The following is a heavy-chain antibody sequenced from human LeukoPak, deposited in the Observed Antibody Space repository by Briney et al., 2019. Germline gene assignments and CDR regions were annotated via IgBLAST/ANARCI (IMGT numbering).Heavy chain of an antibody. Sequence: PGGSLRLSCAASGFTFSSYWMSWVRQAPGKGLEWVANIKQDGSEKYYVDSVKGRFTISRDNAKNSLYLQMNSLRAEDTAVYYCARIPTYSSSWYGLYYYYMDVWGKGTTVTVSS. CDR3: ARIPTYSSSWYGLYYYYMDV. V-gene: IGHV3-7*01. D-gene: IGHD6-13*01. CDR2: IKQDGSEK. J-gene: IGHJ6*03. CDR1: GFTFSSYW.